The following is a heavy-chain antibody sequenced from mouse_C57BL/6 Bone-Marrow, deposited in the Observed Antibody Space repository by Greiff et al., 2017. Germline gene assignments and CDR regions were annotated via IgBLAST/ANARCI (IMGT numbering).Heavy chain of an antibody. V-gene: IGHV1-85*01. D-gene: IGHD1-1*01. CDR2: IYPRAGST. CDR1: GYTFPSYD. CDR3: ARLEFDGSSGDWYCDV. Sequence: LVESGPELVKPGASVKLSCKASGYTFPSYDINWVKQRPGPGLEWIGWIYPRAGSTKYNEKCKGKATLTVDTASSTAYMELHSLPSEDAAVYFCARLEFDGSSGDWYCDVWGTGTTVTVSS. J-gene: IGHJ1*03.